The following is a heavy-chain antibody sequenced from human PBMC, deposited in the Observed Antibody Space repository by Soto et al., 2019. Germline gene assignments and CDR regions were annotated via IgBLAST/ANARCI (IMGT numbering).Heavy chain of an antibody. CDR3: ARDSGYDYKFAY. J-gene: IGHJ4*01. D-gene: IGHD5-12*01. Sequence: QVQLQESGPGLVKPSQTLSLTCTVSGGSISSGGYYWSWIRQHPGKGLEWIGYIYYSGSTYYNPSLISRITIPVAASTNQFSRKLSAVTAADTAVYYWARDSGYDYKFAYWGRVTLVTVSS. CDR2: IYYSGST. V-gene: IGHV4-31*03. CDR1: GGSISSGGYY.